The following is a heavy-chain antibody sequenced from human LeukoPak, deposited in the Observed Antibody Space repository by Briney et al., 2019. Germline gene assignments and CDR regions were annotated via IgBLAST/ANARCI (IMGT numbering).Heavy chain of an antibody. V-gene: IGHV4-59*12. CDR3: ARGGLWFGENDY. J-gene: IGHJ4*02. CDR1: GGSISSYY. Sequence: PSETLSLTCTVSGGSISSYYWSWIRQPPGKGLEWIGYIYYSGSTNYNPSLKSRVTMSVDTSKNQFSLKLSSVTAADTAVYYCARGGLWFGENDYWGQGTLVTVSS. CDR2: IYYSGST. D-gene: IGHD3-10*01.